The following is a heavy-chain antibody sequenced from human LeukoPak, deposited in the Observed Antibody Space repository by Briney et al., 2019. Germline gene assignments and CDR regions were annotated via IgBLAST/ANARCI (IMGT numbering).Heavy chain of an antibody. V-gene: IGHV4-39*01. CDR3: ARRSWFGEFLTDY. CDR2: IYYSGST. CDR1: GGSISSSSYY. Sequence: SETLSLTCTVSGGSISSSSYYWGWIRQPPGKRLEWIGSIYYSGSTYYNPSLKSRVTISVDTSKNQFSLKLSSVTAADTAVYYCARRSWFGEFLTDYWGQGTLVTVSS. D-gene: IGHD3-10*01. J-gene: IGHJ4*02.